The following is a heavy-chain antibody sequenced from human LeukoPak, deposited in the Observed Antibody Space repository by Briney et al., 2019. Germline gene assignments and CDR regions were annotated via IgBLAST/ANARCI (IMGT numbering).Heavy chain of an antibody. CDR2: IIPILGIA. J-gene: IGHJ4*02. D-gene: IGHD3-22*01. Sequence: SVKVSCKASGGTFSNYAISWVRQAPGQGLEWMGRIIPILGIANYAQKFQGRVTITADKSTSTAYMELSSLRSEDTAVYYCASPSGDYDSSGDDYWGQGTLVTVSS. CDR1: GGTFSNYA. V-gene: IGHV1-69*04. CDR3: ASPSGDYDSSGDDY.